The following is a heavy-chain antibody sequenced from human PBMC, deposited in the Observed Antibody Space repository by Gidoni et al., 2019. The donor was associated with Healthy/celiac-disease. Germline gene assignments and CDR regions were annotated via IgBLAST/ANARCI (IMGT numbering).Heavy chain of an antibody. Sequence: QVQLVESGGGVVQPGRSLRLSCAASGFTFSSYGLPWVRQAPGKGLEWVAVIWYDGSNKYYADSVKGRFTISRDNSKNTLYLQMNSLRAEDTAVYYCARQYSSSWYQGYYYYGMDVWGQGTTVTVSS. CDR2: IWYDGSNK. D-gene: IGHD6-13*01. J-gene: IGHJ6*02. CDR1: GFTFSSYG. V-gene: IGHV3-33*01. CDR3: ARQYSSSWYQGYYYYGMDV.